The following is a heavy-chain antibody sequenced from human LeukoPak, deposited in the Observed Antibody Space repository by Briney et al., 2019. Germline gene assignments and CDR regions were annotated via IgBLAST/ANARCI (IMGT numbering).Heavy chain of an antibody. J-gene: IGHJ3*02. CDR1: GYTFTGYY. CDR3: ARDRSTSGWYLVNAFDI. CDR2: INPNSGGT. Sequence: ASVKVSCKASGYTFTGYYMHWVRQAPGQGLEWMGWINPNSGGTNYAQKFQGRVTMTRDTSISTAYMELSRLRSDDTAAYYCARDRSTSGWYLVNAFDIWGQGTMVTVSS. V-gene: IGHV1-2*02. D-gene: IGHD6-19*01.